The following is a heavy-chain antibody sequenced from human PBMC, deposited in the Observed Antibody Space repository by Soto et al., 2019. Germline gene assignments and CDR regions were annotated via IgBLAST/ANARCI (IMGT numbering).Heavy chain of an antibody. D-gene: IGHD3-10*01. CDR3: ARSWTDYGGNHYL. Sequence: QVQLVQSGAEVKKPGASVRVSCKASGYSFSSHYMHWVKQAPGQGLEWLGIINPTCGSTTYAQKFQGSVTLTAETDTKPGYMALRSLRSADTASYYCARSWTDYGGNHYLWGHGTLVSV. CDR2: INPTCGST. J-gene: IGHJ5*02. CDR1: GYSFSSHY. V-gene: IGHV1-46*01.